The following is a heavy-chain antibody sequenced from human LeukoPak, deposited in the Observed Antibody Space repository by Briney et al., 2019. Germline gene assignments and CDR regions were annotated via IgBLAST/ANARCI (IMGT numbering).Heavy chain of an antibody. CDR2: IYPGDSRT. J-gene: IGHJ4*02. D-gene: IGHD2-2*01. CDR3: ARRDCSNTSCYGYYFDY. V-gene: IGHV5-51*01. Sequence: GESLKISCKGSGYTFTNYWIGWVRQMPGKGLEWMAVIYPGDSRTRYNPSLQGQVTISADKSINTAYLQWGSLKASDTAVYYCARRDCSNTSCYGYYFDYWGQGTLVTVSS. CDR1: GYTFTNYW.